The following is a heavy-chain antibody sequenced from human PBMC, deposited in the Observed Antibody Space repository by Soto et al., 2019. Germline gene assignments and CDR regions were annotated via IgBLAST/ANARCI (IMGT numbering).Heavy chain of an antibody. CDR1: GFTFSSYS. D-gene: IGHD6-13*01. CDR3: AKDQGSSWYEIDY. CDR2: ISGSGGST. J-gene: IGHJ4*02. V-gene: IGHV3-23*01. Sequence: GGSLSLSCAASGFTFSSYSMSWVRQAPGKGLEWVSTISGSGGSTYYADSVKGRFTISRDNSKNTLYLQMNSLRAEDTAVYYCAKDQGSSWYEIDYWGQGTLVTVSS.